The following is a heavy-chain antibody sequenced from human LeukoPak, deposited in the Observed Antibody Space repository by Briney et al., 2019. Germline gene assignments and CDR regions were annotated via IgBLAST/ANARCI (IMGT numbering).Heavy chain of an antibody. V-gene: IGHV4-39*01. CDR2: VYYGGTT. J-gene: IGHJ6*03. Sequence: PSETLSLICTVSGGSINSRSDYWGWIRQPPGKGLEWIGSVYYGGTTYYNPSLKSRVTISEDTSKNQFSLKLSSVTAADTAVYYCARRATTVTTGYYYYYMDVWGKGTTVTVSS. CDR3: ARRATTVTTGYYYYYMDV. CDR1: GGSINSRSDY. D-gene: IGHD4-17*01.